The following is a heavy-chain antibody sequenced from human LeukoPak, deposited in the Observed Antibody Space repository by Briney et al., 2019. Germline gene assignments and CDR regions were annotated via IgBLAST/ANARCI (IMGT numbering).Heavy chain of an antibody. V-gene: IGHV3-11*01. CDR2: ISSSGSTI. CDR1: GFTFSDYY. Sequence: GGSLRLSCAASGFTFSDYYMSWIRQAPGKGLEWVSYISSSGSTIYYADSVKGRFTISRDNAKNSLYLQMNSLRAEDTAVYYCARDLSAAAGLEARYWYFDLWGRGTLVTVSS. D-gene: IGHD6-13*01. CDR3: ARDLSAAAGLEARYWYFDL. J-gene: IGHJ2*01.